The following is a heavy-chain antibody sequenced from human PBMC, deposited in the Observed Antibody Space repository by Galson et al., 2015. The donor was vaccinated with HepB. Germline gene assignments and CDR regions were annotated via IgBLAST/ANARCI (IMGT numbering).Heavy chain of an antibody. CDR3: AKAPSSGWFGFFDY. CDR2: ISGSGGST. D-gene: IGHD6-19*01. V-gene: IGHV3-23*01. Sequence: SLRLSCAASGFTFSSYAMSWVRQAPGKGLEWVSAISGSGGSTYYADSVKGQFTISRDNSKNTLYLQMNSLRAEDTAVYYCAKAPSSGWFGFFDYWGQGTLVTVSS. CDR1: GFTFSSYA. J-gene: IGHJ4*02.